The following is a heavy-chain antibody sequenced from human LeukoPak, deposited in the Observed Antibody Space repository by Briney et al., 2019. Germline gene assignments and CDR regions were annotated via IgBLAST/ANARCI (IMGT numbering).Heavy chain of an antibody. D-gene: IGHD4-17*01. Sequence: GGSLRLSCAASGFTFSSCSMNWVRQAPGKGLEWVSSISSGSSYIYYADSVKGRFTISRDNAKNSLYLQMNSLRAEDTAVYYCARESGGDHYYYYGMDVWGQGTTVTVSS. CDR2: ISSGSSYI. J-gene: IGHJ6*02. CDR1: GFTFSSCS. CDR3: ARESGGDHYYYYGMDV. V-gene: IGHV3-21*01.